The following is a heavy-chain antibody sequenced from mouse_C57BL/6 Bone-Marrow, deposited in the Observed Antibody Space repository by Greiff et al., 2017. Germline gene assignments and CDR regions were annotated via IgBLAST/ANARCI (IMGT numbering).Heavy chain of an antibody. V-gene: IGHV5-6*01. CDR3: ARPLYGFYAMDY. J-gene: IGHJ4*01. CDR1: GFTFSSYG. D-gene: IGHD2-2*01. Sequence: EVQVVESGGDLVKPGGSLKLSCAASGFTFSSYGMSWVRQTPDKRLEWVATISSGGSYTYYPDSVKGRFTISRDNAKNTLYLQMSSLKSEDTAMYYCARPLYGFYAMDYWGQGTSVTVSS. CDR2: ISSGGSYT.